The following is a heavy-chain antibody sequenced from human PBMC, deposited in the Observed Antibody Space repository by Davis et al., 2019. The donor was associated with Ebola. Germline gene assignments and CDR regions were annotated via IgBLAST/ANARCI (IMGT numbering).Heavy chain of an antibody. V-gene: IGHV5-51*01. CDR2: IHPGDAYT. D-gene: IGHD5-24*01. J-gene: IGHJ3*02. Sequence: VPCKGSAYTFTTYWIVCVRQLPPKGLEWMGIIHPGDAYTRYSPSFQGQVTISADKSISTAYLQWSSLKAAAPAMYYCARARVPRDGRDAFDSWGQGTMVTVSS. CDR3: ARARVPRDGRDAFDS. CDR1: AYTFTTYW.